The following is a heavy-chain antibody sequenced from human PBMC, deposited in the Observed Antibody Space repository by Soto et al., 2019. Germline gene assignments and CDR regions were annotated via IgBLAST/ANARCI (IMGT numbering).Heavy chain of an antibody. CDR3: AAAYYYGGSDPRGRID. D-gene: IGHD3-22*01. J-gene: IGHJ4*02. CDR1: GFTFTHSA. V-gene: IGHV1-58*02. Sequence: QMQLVQSGPEVKKPGTSVKVSCKASGFTFTHSAMQWVRQARGQSLEWIGWVVVGSGNTNYAPKLQVRGTITWDRSTFTAYMELSSLRSEDTAVYYCAAAYYYGGSDPRGRIDWGQGNLVTVSS. CDR2: VVVGSGNT.